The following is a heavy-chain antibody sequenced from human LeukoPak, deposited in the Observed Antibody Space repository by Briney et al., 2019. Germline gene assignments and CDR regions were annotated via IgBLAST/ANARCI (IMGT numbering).Heavy chain of an antibody. CDR1: GITFSSFA. J-gene: IGHJ5*02. CDR2: IIPILNMS. CDR3: ARPHYYGSGSYYPGWFDP. Sequence: GSSVKVSCKASGITFSSFAITWVRQAPGQGLEWLGRIIPILNMSNYAQKFQGRVTIAADKSTNTVYMELSSLRSEDTAMYYCARPHYYGSGSYYPGWFDPWGQGTLDTVSS. D-gene: IGHD3-10*01. V-gene: IGHV1-69*04.